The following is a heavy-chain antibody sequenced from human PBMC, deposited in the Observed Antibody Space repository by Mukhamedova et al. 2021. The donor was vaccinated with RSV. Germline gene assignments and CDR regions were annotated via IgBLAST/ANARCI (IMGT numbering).Heavy chain of an antibody. V-gene: IGHV1-69-2*01. CDR3: AYLDILTEGWFDP. D-gene: IGHD3-9*01. J-gene: IGHJ5*02. Sequence: TDYYMHWVQQAPRKGLEWMGLVDPEDGETIYAEKFQGRVTITADTSTDTAYMELSSLRSEDTAGYYCAYLDILTEGWFDPWGQG. CDR1: TDYY. CDR2: VDPEDGET.